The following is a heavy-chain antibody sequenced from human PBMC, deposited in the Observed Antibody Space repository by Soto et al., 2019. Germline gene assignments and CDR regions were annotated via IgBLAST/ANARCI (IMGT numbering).Heavy chain of an antibody. CDR3: STSYASGYRAFDY. CDR2: VNPILSMS. CDR1: GDTFSFYS. J-gene: IGHJ4*02. Sequence: QVQLVQSGAEVKRPGSSVKVSCKASGDTFSFYSINWVRQAPGLGLEWMGRVNPILSMSNYAQRFQGRVTMTADTSTSTAYMELSGLRSEDTAMSYCSTSYASGYRAFDYWGQGALVTVSS. V-gene: IGHV1-69*04. D-gene: IGHD3-16*01.